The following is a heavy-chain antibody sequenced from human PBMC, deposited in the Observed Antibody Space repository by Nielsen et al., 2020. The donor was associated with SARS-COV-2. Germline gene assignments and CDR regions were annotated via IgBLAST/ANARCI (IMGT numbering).Heavy chain of an antibody. CDR3: KSEGN. V-gene: IGHV3-7*03. CDR2: IRPDGTGA. J-gene: IGHJ4*02. CDR1: GFTFSASW. Sequence: GESLKISCAASGFTFSASWMAWVRQAPGKGLEWLSSIRPDGTGANYVDSVKGRFTISRDNAKNLLYLQMGSLRADDTAVYFCKSEGNWGQGTLVTVSS.